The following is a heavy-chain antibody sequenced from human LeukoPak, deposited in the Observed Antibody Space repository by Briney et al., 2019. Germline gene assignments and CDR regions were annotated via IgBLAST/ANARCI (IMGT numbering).Heavy chain of an antibody. V-gene: IGHV1-2*04. CDR3: ARERDLAVADAGAFDI. D-gene: IGHD6-19*01. Sequence: ASVKVSCKASGYTFTGYYMHWVRQAPGQGLEWMGWINPNRGGTNYAQKFQGWVTMPRDTSISTAYMELSRLRSDDTAVYYCARERDLAVADAGAFDIWGQGTMVTVSS. CDR2: INPNRGGT. CDR1: GYTFTGYY. J-gene: IGHJ3*02.